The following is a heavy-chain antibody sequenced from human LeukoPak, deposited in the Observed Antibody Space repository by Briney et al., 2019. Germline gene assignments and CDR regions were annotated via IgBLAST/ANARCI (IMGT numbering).Heavy chain of an antibody. CDR2: IYYSGST. J-gene: IGHJ4*02. CDR1: GGSISNHY. CDR3: ARVGSHAMVLEY. Sequence: SETLSLTCTVSGGSISNHYWSWLRQPPGKGLEWIGYIYYSGSTNYNPSLKSRVIISVDTSKNQFSLKLSSVTAADTAVYYCARVGSHAMVLEYWGQGTLVTVTS. V-gene: IGHV4-59*08. D-gene: IGHD5-18*01.